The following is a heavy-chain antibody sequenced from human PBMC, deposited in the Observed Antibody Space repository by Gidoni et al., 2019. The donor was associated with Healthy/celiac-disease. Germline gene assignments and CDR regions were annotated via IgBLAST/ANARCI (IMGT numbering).Heavy chain of an antibody. CDR2: INHSGST. J-gene: IGHJ4*02. V-gene: IGHV4-34*01. CDR1: GGTFSGYY. CDR3: ARGPMYSSGWYGSGHDFDY. D-gene: IGHD6-19*01. Sequence: QVQPQQWGAGLLKPSATLSPSCAVYGGTFSGYYFRWIRQPPGKGLEWIGEINHSGSTNYNPSLKSRVTISVDTSKNQFSLKLSSVTAADTAVYYCARGPMYSSGWYGSGHDFDYWGQGTLVTVSS.